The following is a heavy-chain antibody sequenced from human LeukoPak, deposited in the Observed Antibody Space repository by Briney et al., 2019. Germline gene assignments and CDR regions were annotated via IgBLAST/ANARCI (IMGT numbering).Heavy chain of an antibody. CDR1: GFTFSSYA. V-gene: IGHV3-30*04. Sequence: PGGSLRLSCAASGFTFSSYAMHWVRQAPGKGLEWVAVISYDGSNKYYADSVKGRFTISRDNSKNTLYLQMNSLRAEDTAVYYCARDFRADTAMVPGYWGQGTLVTVSS. CDR3: ARDFRADTAMVPGY. CDR2: ISYDGSNK. D-gene: IGHD5-18*01. J-gene: IGHJ4*02.